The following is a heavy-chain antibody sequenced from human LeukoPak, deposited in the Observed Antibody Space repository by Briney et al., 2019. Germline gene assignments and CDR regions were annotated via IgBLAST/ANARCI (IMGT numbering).Heavy chain of an antibody. D-gene: IGHD2-2*01. V-gene: IGHV1-2*02. J-gene: IGHJ4*02. CDR3: VRVGFTTSWSNFDY. Sequence: ASVKVSCKASGYTFTGYYIHWVRQAPGQGLEWMGWINPNSGGTNYAQRFQGRVTMTRDTSISTAYMELSRLTSDNTAVYYCVRVGFTTSWSNFDYWGQGTLVTVSS. CDR1: GYTFTGYY. CDR2: INPNSGGT.